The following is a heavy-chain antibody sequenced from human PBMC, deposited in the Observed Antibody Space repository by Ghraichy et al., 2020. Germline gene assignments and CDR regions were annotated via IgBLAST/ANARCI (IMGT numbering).Heavy chain of an antibody. V-gene: IGHV4-30-4*01. CDR1: GGSISSGGYY. CDR3: ARDNSPSRWPNWYFDL. Sequence: SETLSLTCTVSGGSISSGGYYWSWIRQPPGKGLEWIGYISYSGSTYNNPSRKSQVTISVDTSKDQFSLKRSSVTAADTAVYYCARDNSPSRWPNWYFDLWGRGSLVTVSS. CDR2: ISYSGST. D-gene: IGHD4-23*01. J-gene: IGHJ2*01.